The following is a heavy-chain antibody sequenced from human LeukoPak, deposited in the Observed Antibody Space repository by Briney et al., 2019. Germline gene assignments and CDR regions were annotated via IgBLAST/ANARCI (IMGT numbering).Heavy chain of an antibody. CDR3: AKGGAMADKYYQE. Sequence: GGSLRLSCAASGFTFSNFWIHWARQAPGRGLVWVALIYGDGSFTRYADSVKGRFTISRDNAKNTVYLQMNSLRVEDTAVYYCAKGGAMADKYYQEWGQGTLVTVSS. D-gene: IGHD6-19*01. J-gene: IGHJ1*01. V-gene: IGHV3-74*01. CDR1: GFTFSNFW. CDR2: IYGDGSFT.